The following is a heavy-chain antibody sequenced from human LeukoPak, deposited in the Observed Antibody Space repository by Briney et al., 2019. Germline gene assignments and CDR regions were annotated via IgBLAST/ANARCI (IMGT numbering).Heavy chain of an antibody. CDR3: ARDDGAGGPFDY. CDR2: ISYDGSNK. J-gene: IGHJ4*02. Sequence: GGSLRLSCAASGFTFSSYAMHWVRQAPGKGLEWVAVISYDGSNKYYADSVKGRFTISRDNSKNTLYLQLNSLRAEDTAVYYCARDDGAGGPFDYWGQGTLVTVSS. V-gene: IGHV3-30*14. CDR1: GFTFSSYA. D-gene: IGHD3-10*01.